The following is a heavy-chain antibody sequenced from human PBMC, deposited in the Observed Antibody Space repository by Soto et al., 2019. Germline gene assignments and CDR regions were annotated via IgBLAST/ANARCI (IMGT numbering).Heavy chain of an antibody. CDR3: ARFPATRYCSGGSCTN. D-gene: IGHD2-15*01. V-gene: IGHV4-39*01. Sequence: QLQLQESGPGLVKPSETLSLTCTVSGGSISSSSYYWGWIRQPPGKGLEWIGSIYYSGSTYYNPSLKSRVTISVDTSKNQFSLKLSSVTAADTAVYYCARFPATRYCSGGSCTNWGQGTMVTVSS. CDR2: IYYSGST. CDR1: GGSISSSSYY. J-gene: IGHJ3*01.